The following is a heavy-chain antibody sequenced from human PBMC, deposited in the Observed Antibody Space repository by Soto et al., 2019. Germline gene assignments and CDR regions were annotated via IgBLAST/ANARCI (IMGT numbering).Heavy chain of an antibody. CDR1: GDTVSSNSVA. D-gene: IGHD2-15*01. Sequence: PSLTLSLTCVGSGDTVSSNSVAWNWVRQSPSRGLEWLGRTYYRSRWYSDYAVSVRSRIDINADTSKNQVSLQLNSVTPEDTAVYXCARSEEDSDYYYYGMDVWGQGTTVTVS. J-gene: IGHJ6*02. CDR2: TYYRSRWYS. V-gene: IGHV6-1*01. CDR3: ARSEEDSDYYYYGMDV.